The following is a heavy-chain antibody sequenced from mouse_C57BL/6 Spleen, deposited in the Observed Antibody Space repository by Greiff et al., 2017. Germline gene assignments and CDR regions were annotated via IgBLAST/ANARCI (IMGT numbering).Heavy chain of an antibody. V-gene: IGHV1-55*01. CDR3: ARAYYYGSSHWYFDV. J-gene: IGHJ1*03. Sequence: VKLQQPGAELVKPGASVKMSCKASGYTFTSYWITWVKQRPGQGLEWIGDIYPGSGSTNYNEKFKSKATLTVDTSSSTAYMQLSSLTSEDSAVYYCARAYYYGSSHWYFDVWGTGTTVTVSS. CDR2: IYPGSGST. CDR1: GYTFTSYW. D-gene: IGHD1-1*01.